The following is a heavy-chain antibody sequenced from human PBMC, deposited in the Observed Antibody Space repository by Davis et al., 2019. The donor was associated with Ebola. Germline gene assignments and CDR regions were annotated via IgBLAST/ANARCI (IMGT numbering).Heavy chain of an antibody. D-gene: IGHD3-3*01. CDR2: INAGNGNT. CDR1: GYTFTSYA. J-gene: IGHJ6*04. V-gene: IGHV1-3*01. Sequence: ASVKVSCKASGYTFTSYAMHWVRQAPGQRLEWMGWINAGNGNTKYSQKFQGRVTITRDTSASTAYMELSSLRSEDTAVYYCTRDRGYDFWSGYYTYGMDVWGKGTTVTVSP. CDR3: TRDRGYDFWSGYYTYGMDV.